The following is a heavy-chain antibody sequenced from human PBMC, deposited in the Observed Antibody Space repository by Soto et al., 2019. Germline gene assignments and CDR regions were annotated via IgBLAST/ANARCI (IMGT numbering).Heavy chain of an antibody. Sequence: QITLKESGPTLVKPTQPLTLTCTFSGFSLSTSGVGVGWIRQPLGKALEWLALIFWDDDKRYSPSPKSRLTTTKVTSKIQVVLTITNMVPVDTATYYCAHRPSYCSGGSCYSGFDYWGQGTLVTVSS. J-gene: IGHJ4*02. CDR2: IFWDDDK. D-gene: IGHD2-15*01. V-gene: IGHV2-5*02. CDR3: AHRPSYCSGGSCYSGFDY. CDR1: GFSLSTSGVG.